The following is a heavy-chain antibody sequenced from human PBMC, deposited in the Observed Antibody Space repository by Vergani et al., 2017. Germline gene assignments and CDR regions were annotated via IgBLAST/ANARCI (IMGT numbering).Heavy chain of an antibody. V-gene: IGHV1-69*12. CDR2: IIPIFGTA. J-gene: IGHJ4*02. D-gene: IGHD3-22*01. Sequence: QVQLVQSGAEVKKPGSSVKVSCRASGGTFSSYAISWVRQAPGQGLEWMGGIIPIFGTANYAQKFQGRVTITADESTSTAYMGLSSLGSEDTAVYYCARGRYYDSSGLPFDWGQGTLVTVSS. CDR1: GGTFSSYA. CDR3: ARGRYYDSSGLPFD.